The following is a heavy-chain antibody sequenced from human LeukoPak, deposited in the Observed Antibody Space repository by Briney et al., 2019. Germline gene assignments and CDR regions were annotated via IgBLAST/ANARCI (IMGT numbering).Heavy chain of an antibody. Sequence: ASVKVSCKASVYTFTNFYIHWVRQAPGQGLEWMGWMNPNSGDTSYAREFQDRVTMTRDTSLSTAYMELSSLRSDDTAVYFCARRPIHCIIPNCYVDYWGQGTLVTVSS. CDR1: VYTFTNFY. CDR2: MNPNSGDT. J-gene: IGHJ4*02. D-gene: IGHD2-2*01. V-gene: IGHV1-2*02. CDR3: ARRPIHCIIPNCYVDY.